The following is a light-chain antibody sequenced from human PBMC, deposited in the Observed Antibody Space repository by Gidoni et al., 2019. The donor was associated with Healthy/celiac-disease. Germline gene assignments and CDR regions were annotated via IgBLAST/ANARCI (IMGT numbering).Light chain of an antibody. Sequence: SSVLTQPPPVSVAPGQTARITCSGDALPKKYAYWYQQKAGQAPVLVIYEDSKRPSGIPERFSGSSSGTMATLTISRAQVEDEADYYCYSTDSGGNHRVFGGGSKLTVL. CDR3: YSTDSGGNHRV. J-gene: IGLJ2*01. V-gene: IGLV3-10*01. CDR2: EDS. CDR1: ALPKKY.